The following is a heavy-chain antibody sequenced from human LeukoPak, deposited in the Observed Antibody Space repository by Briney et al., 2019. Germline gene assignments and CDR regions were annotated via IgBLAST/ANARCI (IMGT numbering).Heavy chain of an antibody. CDR2: ISWNSGYI. CDR1: GFTVSSNY. D-gene: IGHD6-13*01. J-gene: IGHJ3*02. V-gene: IGHV3-9*01. CDR3: AKDTQLVLDAFDI. Sequence: GGSLRLSCAASGFTVSSNYMSWVRQAPGKGLEWVSGISWNSGYIGYADSVKGRLTISRDNAKNSLYLQMNSLRAEDTALYYCAKDTQLVLDAFDIWGQGTMVTVSS.